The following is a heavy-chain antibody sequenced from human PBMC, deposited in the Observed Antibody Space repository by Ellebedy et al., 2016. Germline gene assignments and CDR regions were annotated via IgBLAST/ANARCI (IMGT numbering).Heavy chain of an antibody. Sequence: SETLSLTXTVSGGSISSTSYYWGWVRQPPGKGLEWIGTLYYSGSTYYNPSLKSRVTISVDRSKNQFSLKLSSVTAADTAVYYCARGGGYCSGGSCYQDWYFDLWGRGTLVTVSS. D-gene: IGHD2-15*01. J-gene: IGHJ2*01. CDR3: ARGGGYCSGGSCYQDWYFDL. CDR2: LYYSGST. CDR1: GGSISSTSYY. V-gene: IGHV4-39*07.